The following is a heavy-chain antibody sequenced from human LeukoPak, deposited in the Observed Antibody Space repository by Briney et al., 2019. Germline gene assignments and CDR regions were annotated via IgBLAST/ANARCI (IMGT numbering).Heavy chain of an antibody. J-gene: IGHJ4*02. CDR1: GYTFTGYY. V-gene: IGHV1-2*06. D-gene: IGHD2-8*01. Sequence: ASVKVSCKASGYTFTGYYMHWVRQAPGQGLEWMGRINPNSGGTNYAQKFQGRVTMTRDTSISTAYMELSRLRSDDTAVYHCARDLGYCTNGVCHTRFDYWGQGTLVAVSS. CDR2: INPNSGGT. CDR3: ARDLGYCTNGVCHTRFDY.